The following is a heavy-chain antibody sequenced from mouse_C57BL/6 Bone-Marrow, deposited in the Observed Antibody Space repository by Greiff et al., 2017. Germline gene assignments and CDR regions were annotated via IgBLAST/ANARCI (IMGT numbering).Heavy chain of an antibody. Sequence: QVQLQQSGAELVKPGASVKMSCKASGYTFTTYPIEWMKQNHGKSLEWIGNFHPYNDDTKYNEKFKGKATLTVEKSSSTVYLELSRLTSDDSAFYYCAMRITTVVADWYFDVWGTGTTVTVSS. CDR2: FHPYNDDT. CDR1: GYTFTTYP. CDR3: AMRITTVVADWYFDV. V-gene: IGHV1-47*01. D-gene: IGHD1-1*01. J-gene: IGHJ1*03.